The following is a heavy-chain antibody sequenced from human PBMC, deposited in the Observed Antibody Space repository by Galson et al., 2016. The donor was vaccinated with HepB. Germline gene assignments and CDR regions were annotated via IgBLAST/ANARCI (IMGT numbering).Heavy chain of an antibody. CDR3: AKDAGGSRSRGGYFDY. Sequence: SLRLSCAASGFTFTNYAMSWVRQAPGKGLEWVSAISGSAGSTYYADSVNGRFTISRDNGQNTLFLQLNSLRAEDTAIYYCAKDAGGSRSRGGYFDYWGQGTLVTVSS. J-gene: IGHJ4*02. CDR2: ISGSAGST. CDR1: GFTFTNYA. D-gene: IGHD1-14*01. V-gene: IGHV3-23*01.